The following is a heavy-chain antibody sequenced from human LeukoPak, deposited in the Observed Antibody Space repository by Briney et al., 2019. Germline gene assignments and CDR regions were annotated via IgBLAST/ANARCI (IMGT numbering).Heavy chain of an antibody. D-gene: IGHD6-13*01. J-gene: IGHJ4*02. CDR3: ARGGSGAAAGSFDY. CDR2: IYYSGST. V-gene: IGHV4-30-4*02. Sequence: PSETLSLTCTVSGGSISSGDYYWSWIRQPPGKGLEWIGYIYYSGSTYYNPSLKSRVTISVDTSKNQFSLKLSSVTAADTAVYYCARGGSGAAAGSFDYWGQGTLVTVSS. CDR1: GGSISSGDYY.